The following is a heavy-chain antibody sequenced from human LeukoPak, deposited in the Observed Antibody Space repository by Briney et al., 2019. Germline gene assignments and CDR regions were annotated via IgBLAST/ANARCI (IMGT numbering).Heavy chain of an antibody. Sequence: GGSLRLSCAASGFTFSSYSMNWVRQAPGKGLEWVAVISYDGSNKYYADSVKGRFTFSRDNSKNTLYLQMNSLRAEDTAVYYCARVVVVIQTYDAFDIWGQGTMVIVSS. D-gene: IGHD3-22*01. CDR1: GFTFSSYS. V-gene: IGHV3-30*03. CDR3: ARVVVVIQTYDAFDI. J-gene: IGHJ3*02. CDR2: ISYDGSNK.